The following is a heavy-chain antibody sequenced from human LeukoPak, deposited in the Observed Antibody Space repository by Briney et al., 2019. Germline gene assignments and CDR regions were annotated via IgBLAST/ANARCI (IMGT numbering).Heavy chain of an antibody. CDR1: GFTFSTHA. V-gene: IGHV3-23*01. D-gene: IGHD1-14*01. Sequence: GGSLRLSCAASGFTFSTHAMSWVRQAPGKGLEWVAVISASSQSIYYADSVKGRFTIFRDNSKNTLFLQMNSLRVGDTALFYCVKYQLLYNPSWRDAFHIWGQGTMVTVSS. J-gene: IGHJ3*02. CDR2: ISASSQSI. CDR3: VKYQLLYNPSWRDAFHI.